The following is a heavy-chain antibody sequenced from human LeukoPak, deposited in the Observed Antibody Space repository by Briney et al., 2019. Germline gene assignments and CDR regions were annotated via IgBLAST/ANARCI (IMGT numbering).Heavy chain of an antibody. Sequence: GRSLRLSCAASGFTFGNAWMSWVRQAPGKGLEWVGRIKSKTDGGTTDYAAPMKGRFTISRDDSKNTLYPQMNSLKTEDTAVYYCTTDGATVLTRDYWGQGTLVTVSS. CDR2: IKSKTDGGTT. CDR1: GFTFGNAW. V-gene: IGHV3-15*01. J-gene: IGHJ4*02. CDR3: TTDGATVLTRDY. D-gene: IGHD4-23*01.